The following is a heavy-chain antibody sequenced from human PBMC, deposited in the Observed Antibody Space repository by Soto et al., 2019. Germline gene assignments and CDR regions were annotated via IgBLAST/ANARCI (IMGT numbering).Heavy chain of an antibody. J-gene: IGHJ6*03. CDR3: ARGSTTYYYYMDV. V-gene: IGHV4-59*01. CDR2: IYYSGRT. CDR1: GGSISDYQ. D-gene: IGHD1-26*01. Sequence: SETLSLTCTVSGGSISDYQWNWIRQSPGKGLEWIGYIYYSGRTNYNPSLKSRVTISVDTSKNQFSLKLSSVTAADTAVYYCARGSTTYYYYMDVWGKGTTVTVSS.